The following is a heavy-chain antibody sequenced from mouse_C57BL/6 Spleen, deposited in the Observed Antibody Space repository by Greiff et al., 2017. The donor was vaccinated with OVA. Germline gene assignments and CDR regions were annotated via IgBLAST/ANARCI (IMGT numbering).Heavy chain of an antibody. V-gene: IGHV5-17*01. CDR2: ISSGSSTI. CDR3: ARGALYYFDY. D-gene: IGHD6-1*01. Sequence: EVNVVESGGGLVKPGGSLKLSCAASGFTFSDYGMHWVRQAPEKGLEWVAYISSGSSTIYYADTVKGRFTISRDNAKNTLFLQMTSLRSEDTAMYYCARGALYYFDYWGQGTTLTVSS. J-gene: IGHJ2*01. CDR1: GFTFSDYG.